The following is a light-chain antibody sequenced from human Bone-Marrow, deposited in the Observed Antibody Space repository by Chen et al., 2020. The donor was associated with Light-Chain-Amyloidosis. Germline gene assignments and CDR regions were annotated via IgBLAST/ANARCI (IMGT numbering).Light chain of an antibody. V-gene: IGLV1-40*01. CDR3: QSYDTTLSGSV. Sequence: QSVLTQPPSVSGAPGQRVTISCTGTSSNIGAGYDVHWYQQLPGTAPKLLIYGKDHRPSGVPARFAASKSGSSASLAITGLQAEDEADYYCQSYDTTLSGSVFGGGTKLTVL. CDR2: GKD. J-gene: IGLJ3*02. CDR1: SSNIGAGYD.